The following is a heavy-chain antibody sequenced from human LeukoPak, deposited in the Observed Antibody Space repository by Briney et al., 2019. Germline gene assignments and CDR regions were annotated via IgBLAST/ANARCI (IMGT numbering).Heavy chain of an antibody. J-gene: IGHJ4*02. V-gene: IGHV3-23*01. CDR3: AKDRDGYNGRGFDY. Sequence: GGSLRLSCAASGFTSRNYAMSWVRQAPGKGLEWVSSISGSGVYIYNADSVKGRFTISRDNSKNTLYLQTNSLRAEDTAIYYCAKDRDGYNGRGFDYWGQGTLVTVSS. D-gene: IGHD5-24*01. CDR2: ISGSGVYI. CDR1: GFTSRNYA.